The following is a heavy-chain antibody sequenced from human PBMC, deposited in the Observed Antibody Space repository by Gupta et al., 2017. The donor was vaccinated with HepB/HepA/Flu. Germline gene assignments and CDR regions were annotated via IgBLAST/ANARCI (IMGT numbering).Heavy chain of an antibody. CDR1: GFTFSNYW. V-gene: IGHV3-7*01. CDR2: RKEDGSKE. D-gene: IGHD1-1*01. J-gene: IGHJ3*02. Sequence: EVQLVASGGGLVQPGGSLRLSCAASGFTFSNYWMSWVRQAPGKGLEWVANRKEDGSKENYVDSVKGRFTISRDNSKNSLFLQMNSLRVEDTAVYYCARDPTGFRRRAFDIWGQGTMVTVSS. CDR3: ARDPTGFRRRAFDI.